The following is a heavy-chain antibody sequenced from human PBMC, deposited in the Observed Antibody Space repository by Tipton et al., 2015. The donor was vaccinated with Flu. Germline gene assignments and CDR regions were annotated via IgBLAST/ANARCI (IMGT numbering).Heavy chain of an antibody. J-gene: IGHJ5*02. CDR1: GGSISSENYY. Sequence: TLSLTCTVSGGSISSENYYWNWIRQPAGKGLDWIGRIYTSGSTNYNPSLKSRVTISVDTSKNQFSLKLSSVTAADTAVYYCARWDFGRDWFDPWGQGTLVTVSS. V-gene: IGHV4-61*02. CDR3: ARWDFGRDWFDP. CDR2: IYTSGST. D-gene: IGHD1-26*01.